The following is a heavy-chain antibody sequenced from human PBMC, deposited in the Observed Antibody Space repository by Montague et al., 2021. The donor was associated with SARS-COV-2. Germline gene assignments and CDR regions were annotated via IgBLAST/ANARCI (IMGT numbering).Heavy chain of an antibody. J-gene: IGHJ4*02. CDR3: ASDLDYLDTSEYFFDF. CDR1: GFTFSHYA. CDR2: ISYDGRHK. V-gene: IGHV3-30*04. D-gene: IGHD3-22*01. Sequence: SLRLSCAPSGFTFSHYAVHWVRQSPGKGLEWVSIISYDGRHKYYVDSVKGRFTISRDNSKNTLYLQMNSPRAEDTAVYYCASDLDYLDTSEYFFDFCGQGTLVTVSS.